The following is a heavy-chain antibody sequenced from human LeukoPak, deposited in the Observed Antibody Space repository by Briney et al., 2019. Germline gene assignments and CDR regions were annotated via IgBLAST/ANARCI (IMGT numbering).Heavy chain of an antibody. J-gene: IGHJ4*02. CDR1: GFTFTSYS. CDR3: ARGGVVISPFDY. Sequence: GGSLRLSCAASGFTFTSYSMNWVRQAPGKGLEWVSTISGSGGSTYYADSVKGRFTISRDNSKNTLYLQMNSLRAEDTAVYYCARGGVVISPFDYWGQGTLVTVSS. D-gene: IGHD3-3*01. V-gene: IGHV3-23*01. CDR2: ISGSGGST.